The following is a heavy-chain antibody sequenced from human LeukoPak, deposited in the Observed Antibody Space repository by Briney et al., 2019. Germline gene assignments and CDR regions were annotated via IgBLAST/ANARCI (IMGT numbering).Heavy chain of an antibody. V-gene: IGHV1-2*02. D-gene: IGHD4-23*01. CDR2: INPNSGGN. CDR1: GYTFTGHF. Sequence: GASVKVSCKASGYTFTGHFMHWVRQAPGQGLEWIGWINPNSGGNNYVQKFQGRVTMTTDTSISTAYMELSRLTSDDTALYYCARVRNGGNSADYWGQGTLATVSS. CDR3: ARVRNGGNSADY. J-gene: IGHJ4*02.